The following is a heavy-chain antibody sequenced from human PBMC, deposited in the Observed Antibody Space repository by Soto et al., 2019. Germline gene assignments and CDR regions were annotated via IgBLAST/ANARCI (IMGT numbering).Heavy chain of an antibody. Sequence: QVQLVQSGAEVKKPGASVKVSCKASGYTFTSYAMHWVRQAPGQRLEWMGWINAGNGNTKYSQKFQGRVTITRDTSASTAYMELSSLRSEDTAVYYCARGSEIVVVPATRRGKFDPWGQGTLVTVSS. J-gene: IGHJ5*02. CDR3: ARGSEIVVVPATRRGKFDP. V-gene: IGHV1-3*01. D-gene: IGHD2-2*01. CDR1: GYTFTSYA. CDR2: INAGNGNT.